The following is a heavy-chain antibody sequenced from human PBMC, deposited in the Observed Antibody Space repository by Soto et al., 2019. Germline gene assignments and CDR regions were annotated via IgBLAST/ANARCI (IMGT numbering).Heavy chain of an antibody. CDR3: ATLNRPHYYDMNYFDY. CDR1: GFTFSSYS. D-gene: IGHD3-22*01. V-gene: IGHV3-48*02. CDR2: ISSSSSTI. Sequence: GGSLRLSCAASGFTFSSYSMNWVRQAPGKGLEWVSYISSSSSTIYYADSVKGRFTISRDNAKNSLYLQMNSLRDEDTAVYYCATLNRPHYYDMNYFDYWGQGTLVTVSS. J-gene: IGHJ4*02.